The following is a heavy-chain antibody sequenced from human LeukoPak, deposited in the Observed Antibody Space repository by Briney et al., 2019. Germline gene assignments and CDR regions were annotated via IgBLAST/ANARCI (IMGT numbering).Heavy chain of an antibody. V-gene: IGHV1-8*03. D-gene: IGHD3-10*01. CDR1: GYTFTSYD. Sequence: GASVKVSCKASGYTFTSYDINWVRQATGQGPEWMGWMNPNSGNTGYAQKFQGRVTITRNTSISTAYMELSSLRSEDTAVYYCSRSMVRGVILLDYWCQGTLVTVTS. CDR3: SRSMVRGVILLDY. CDR2: MNPNSGNT. J-gene: IGHJ4*02.